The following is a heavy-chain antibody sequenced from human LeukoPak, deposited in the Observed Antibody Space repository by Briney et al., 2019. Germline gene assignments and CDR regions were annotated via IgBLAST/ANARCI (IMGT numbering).Heavy chain of an antibody. Sequence: ASVKVSCKASGYTFTSYGISWVRQAPGQGLEWMGWISAYNGNTNYAQKFQGRVTMIRDASTSTVYMELSSLRSEDTAVYYCARGGAIAAASGWFDPWGQGTLVTVSS. CDR3: ARGGAIAAASGWFDP. CDR2: ISAYNGNT. J-gene: IGHJ5*02. D-gene: IGHD6-13*01. CDR1: GYTFTSYG. V-gene: IGHV1-18*01.